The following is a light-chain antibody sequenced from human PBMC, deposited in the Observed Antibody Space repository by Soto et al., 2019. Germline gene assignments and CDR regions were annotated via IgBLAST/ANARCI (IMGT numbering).Light chain of an antibody. V-gene: IGKV4-1*01. Sequence: DIVMTQSPDSLAVSLGERATITCKSSQSVLFTSNNKDFLAWYQQRPGQSPKLILFWASTRASGVPDRFSGSGSGTDFTLTIDSLQAEDAAVYSCHQFYSSPPTFGQGTKVDIK. CDR1: QSVLFTSNNKDF. CDR3: HQFYSSPPT. CDR2: WAS. J-gene: IGKJ1*01.